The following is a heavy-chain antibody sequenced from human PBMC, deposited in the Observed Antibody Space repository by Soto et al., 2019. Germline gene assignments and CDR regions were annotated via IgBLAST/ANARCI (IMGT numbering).Heavy chain of an antibody. V-gene: IGHV3-9*01. CDR2: ISWNGGSI. J-gene: IGHJ1*01. CDR1: GFTFDDYA. D-gene: IGHD4-17*01. CDR3: AHTPYGDYERGGFRH. Sequence: EVQLVESGGGVVQPGRSLRLFCAASGFTFDDYAMHWVRQAPGEGLEWVSGISWNGGSIGYADSVKGRFTISRDNAKNSLYLQMNSLRAEDTALYYCAHTPYGDYERGGFRHWGQGTLVTVSS.